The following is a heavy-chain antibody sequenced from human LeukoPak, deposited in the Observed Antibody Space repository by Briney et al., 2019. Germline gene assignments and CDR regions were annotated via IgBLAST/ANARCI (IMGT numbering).Heavy chain of an antibody. J-gene: IGHJ6*03. Sequence: GGSLRLSCAASGFTFSSYEMNWARQAPGKGLEWVSYISSSGSTIYYADSVKGRFTISRDNAKNSLYLQMNSLRAEDTAVYYCARLAAAGPYYYYYMDVWGKGTTVTVSS. CDR3: ARLAAAGPYYYYYMDV. D-gene: IGHD6-13*01. CDR1: GFTFSSYE. CDR2: ISSSGSTI. V-gene: IGHV3-48*03.